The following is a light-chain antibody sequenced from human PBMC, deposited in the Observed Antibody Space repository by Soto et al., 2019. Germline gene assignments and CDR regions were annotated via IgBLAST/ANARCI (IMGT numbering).Light chain of an antibody. V-gene: IGLV2-8*01. CDR2: EVS. J-gene: IGLJ2*01. CDR1: SSDVGGYNY. Sequence: QSVLTQPPSASGSPGQSVTISCTGTSSDVGGYNYVSWYQQHPGKAPKLMIYEVSKRPAGVPARFPSSKSGNTASLTVSGLQAEDEADYYWSSYAGSNNLVFGGGTKLTV. CDR3: SSYAGSNNLV.